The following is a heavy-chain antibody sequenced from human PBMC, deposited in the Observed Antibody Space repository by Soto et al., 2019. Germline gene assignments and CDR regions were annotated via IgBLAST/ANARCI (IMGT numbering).Heavy chain of an antibody. CDR3: GRLLCSAGSSFGDY. CDR2: ISPGDSDI. Sequence: GESLKISCKGSGYSFTSYWIGWVRQMPGKGLEWMGIISPGDSDIRYIPSFQGQVTISGDKSISTAYVQWSSLKASDTAMYYCGRLLCSAGSSFGDYWDQGTQVTVSS. CDR1: GYSFTSYW. D-gene: IGHD2-15*01. V-gene: IGHV5-51*01. J-gene: IGHJ4*02.